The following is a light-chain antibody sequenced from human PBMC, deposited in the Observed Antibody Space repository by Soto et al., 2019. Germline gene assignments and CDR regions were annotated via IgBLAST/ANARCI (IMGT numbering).Light chain of an antibody. CDR1: HSVSSY. CDR2: DAS. CDR3: QHRSNWLSLT. V-gene: IGKV3-11*01. J-gene: IGKJ4*01. Sequence: EIGLTQSPVTLSLSPGERATLSCRASHSVSSYFAWYQQKPGQAPRLLIYDASNRAADIPARFSASGSGTDFTLTISSLEPEDFAVYYCQHRSNWLSLTFGGGTKVEIK.